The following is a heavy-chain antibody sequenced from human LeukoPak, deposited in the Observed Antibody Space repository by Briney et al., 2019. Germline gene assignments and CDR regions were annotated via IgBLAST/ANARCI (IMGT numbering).Heavy chain of an antibody. Sequence: PGGSLRLSCAASGFTFDDYGMSWVRQAPGKGLEWVSGINWNGGSTGYADSVKGRFTISRDNAKNSLYLRMNSLRAEDTALYYCARSSLGGLGELSLNFFDYWGQGTLVTVSS. V-gene: IGHV3-20*04. CDR3: ARSSLGGLGELSLNFFDY. CDR2: INWNGGST. CDR1: GFTFDDYG. D-gene: IGHD3-16*02. J-gene: IGHJ4*02.